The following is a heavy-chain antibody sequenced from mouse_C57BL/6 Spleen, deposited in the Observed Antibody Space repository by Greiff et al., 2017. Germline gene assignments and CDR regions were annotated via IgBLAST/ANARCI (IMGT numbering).Heavy chain of an antibody. Sequence: QFQLQQSGPGLVQPSQSLSITCTVSGFSLTSYGVHWVRQSPGKGLEWLGVIWRGGSTDYNAAFMSRLSITKDNSKSQVFFKMNSLQADDTAIYYCAGYDYDGPAWFAYWGQGTLVTVSA. CDR1: GFSLTSYG. CDR3: AGYDYDGPAWFAY. CDR2: IWRGGST. D-gene: IGHD2-4*01. J-gene: IGHJ3*01. V-gene: IGHV2-5*01.